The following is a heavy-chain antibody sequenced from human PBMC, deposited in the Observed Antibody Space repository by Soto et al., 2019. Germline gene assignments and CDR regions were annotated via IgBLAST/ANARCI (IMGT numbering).Heavy chain of an antibody. CDR3: ARGYCSGGSCYPVGMDV. V-gene: IGHV1-2*04. D-gene: IGHD2-15*01. Sequence: ASVKVSCKASGYTFTGYYMHWVRQAPGQGLEWMGWINPNSGGTNYAQKFQGWVTMTRDTSISTAYMELSRLRSDDTAVYYCARGYCSGGSCYPVGMDVWGQGTTVTVSS. CDR1: GYTFTGYY. CDR2: INPNSGGT. J-gene: IGHJ6*02.